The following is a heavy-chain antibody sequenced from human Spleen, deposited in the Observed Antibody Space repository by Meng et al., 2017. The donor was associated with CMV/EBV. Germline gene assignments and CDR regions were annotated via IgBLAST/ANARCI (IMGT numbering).Heavy chain of an antibody. D-gene: IGHD2-15*01. CDR2: INPNSGFT. CDR3: ARGSEDFVVEPPTVWSDF. V-gene: IGHV1-18*01. J-gene: IGHJ4*02. CDR1: GYTFTSYG. Sequence: ASVKVSCKASGYTFTSYGISWVRQAPGQGLEWMGWINPNSGFTNYAQKFQGRVTITKDTSLTTTYMDVSRLTSDDTAMYYCARGSEDFVVEPPTVWSDFWGQGTLVTVSS.